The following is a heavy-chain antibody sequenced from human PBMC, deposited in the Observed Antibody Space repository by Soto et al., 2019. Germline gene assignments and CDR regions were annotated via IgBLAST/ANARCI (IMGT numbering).Heavy chain of an antibody. J-gene: IGHJ5*02. Sequence: QVQLQESGPGLVKPSQTLSLTCTVSGGSISSGGYYWSWIRQHPGKGLEWIGYIYYSGSTYYNPSLKSRVTLSVDTAKNQFALKLSSVTAADTAVYYCARGGGGKYQLLLRLGWFDPWGQGTLVTVSS. CDR2: IYYSGST. D-gene: IGHD2-2*01. CDR3: ARGGGGKYQLLLRLGWFDP. CDR1: GGSISSGGYY. V-gene: IGHV4-31*03.